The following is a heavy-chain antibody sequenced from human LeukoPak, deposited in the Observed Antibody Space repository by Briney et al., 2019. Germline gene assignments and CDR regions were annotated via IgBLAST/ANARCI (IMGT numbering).Heavy chain of an antibody. CDR3: ARKGPIAATGPDY. Sequence: PSETLSLTCAVSGYSIGSGYHWGWIRQPPGKGLEWLGYIYNSRDTNYNPSLKSRVTFSADTSKNQFSLKLSSVTAADTAVYYCARKGPIAATGPDYWGQGTLVTVSS. J-gene: IGHJ4*02. V-gene: IGHV4-38-2*01. CDR2: IYNSRDT. D-gene: IGHD6-13*01. CDR1: GYSIGSGYH.